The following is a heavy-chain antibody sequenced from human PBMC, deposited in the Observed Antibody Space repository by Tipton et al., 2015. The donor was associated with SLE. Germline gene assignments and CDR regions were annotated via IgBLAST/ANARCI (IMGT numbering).Heavy chain of an antibody. CDR1: GATFGTYT. Sequence: QLVQSGPEVKEPGFSVRVSCKTSGATFGTYTFNWVRQAPGQGLEWVGKIIPILDITRYAQMFQGRVTLSADKSTSTAYMDLSSLTFEDTAVYYCARHGDSLMPPDYWGQGTLVTVSS. D-gene: IGHD2-2*01. V-gene: IGHV1-69*09. J-gene: IGHJ4*02. CDR2: IIPILDIT. CDR3: ARHGDSLMPPDY.